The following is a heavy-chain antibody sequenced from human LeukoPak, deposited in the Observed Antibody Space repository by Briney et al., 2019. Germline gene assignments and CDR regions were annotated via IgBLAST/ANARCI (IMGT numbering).Heavy chain of an antibody. CDR1: GGSTSSSSYY. V-gene: IGHV4-39*07. Sequence: SETLSLTCTVSGGSTSSSSYYWGWIRQPPGKGLEWIGSIYYSGSTYYNPSLKSRVTISVDTSKNQFSLKLSSVTAADTAVYYCARGGGGFSGYYVWYFDYWGQGTLVTVSS. CDR3: ARGGGGFSGYYVWYFDY. D-gene: IGHD3-22*01. J-gene: IGHJ4*02. CDR2: IYYSGST.